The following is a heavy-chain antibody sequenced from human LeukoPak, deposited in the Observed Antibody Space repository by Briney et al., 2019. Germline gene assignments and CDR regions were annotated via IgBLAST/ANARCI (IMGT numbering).Heavy chain of an antibody. CDR2: ISSSSSYI. J-gene: IGHJ4*02. V-gene: IGHV3-21*01. D-gene: IGHD6-13*01. CDR3: ARVLAAAAGIYFDY. Sequence: GGSLRLSCAASGFTFSSYEMNWVRQAPGKGLEWVSSISSSSSYIYYADSVKGRFTISRDNAKNSLYLQMNSLRAEDTAVYYCARVLAAAAGIYFDYWGQGTLVTVSS. CDR1: GFTFSSYE.